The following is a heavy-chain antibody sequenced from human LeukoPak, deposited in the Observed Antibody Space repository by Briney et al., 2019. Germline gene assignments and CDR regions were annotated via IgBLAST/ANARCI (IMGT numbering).Heavy chain of an antibody. Sequence: SETLSLTCTVSGGSISSYYWSWIRQPAGKGLEWIGRIYTSGSTNYNPSLKSRVTMSVDTSKNQFSLKLSSVTAADTAVYYCARGRSTVTTVNWFEPWGQGTLVTVSS. D-gene: IGHD4-17*01. CDR1: GGSISSYY. CDR3: ARGRSTVTTVNWFEP. V-gene: IGHV4-4*07. J-gene: IGHJ5*02. CDR2: IYTSGST.